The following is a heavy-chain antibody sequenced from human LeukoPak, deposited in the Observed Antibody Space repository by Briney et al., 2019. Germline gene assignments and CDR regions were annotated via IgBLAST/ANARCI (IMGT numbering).Heavy chain of an antibody. CDR2: IWYDGSNK. J-gene: IGHJ6*02. D-gene: IGHD2-2*02. CDR1: GFTFSSYA. V-gene: IGHV3-33*08. Sequence: GRSLRLSCAASGFTFSSYAMHWVRQAPGKGLEWVAVIWYDGSNKYYADSVKGRFTISRDNSKNTLYLQMNSLRAEDTAVYYCARDRYCSSTSCYREAYYYYGMDVWGQGTTVTVSS. CDR3: ARDRYCSSTSCYREAYYYYGMDV.